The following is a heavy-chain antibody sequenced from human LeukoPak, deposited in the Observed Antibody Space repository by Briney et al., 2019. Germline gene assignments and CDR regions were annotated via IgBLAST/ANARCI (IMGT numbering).Heavy chain of an antibody. V-gene: IGHV4-39*01. CDR2: IHYTGST. D-gene: IGHD6-13*01. CDR3: AREEASAGDY. CDR1: GGSITSSSHF. Sequence: PSETPSLTCTVSGGSITSSSHFWAWIRQPPGKGLEWIASIHYTGSTFYSPSLQSRVTISVDTSKNQFSLNLRSVTATDTAVYYCAREEASAGDYWGQGTLVTVSS. J-gene: IGHJ4*02.